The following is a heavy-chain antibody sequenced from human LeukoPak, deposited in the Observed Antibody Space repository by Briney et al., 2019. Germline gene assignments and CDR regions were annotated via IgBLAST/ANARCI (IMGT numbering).Heavy chain of an antibody. D-gene: IGHD3-3*01. J-gene: IGHJ4*02. Sequence: PGGSLRLSCAASGFTFSSYWMSWVRQAPGKGLEWVANIKQDGSEKYYVDSVKGRFTISRDNAKNSLYLQMNSLRAEDTAVYYCARERADWSGYYFDYWGLGTLVTVSS. CDR3: ARERADWSGYYFDY. V-gene: IGHV3-7*01. CDR1: GFTFSSYW. CDR2: IKQDGSEK.